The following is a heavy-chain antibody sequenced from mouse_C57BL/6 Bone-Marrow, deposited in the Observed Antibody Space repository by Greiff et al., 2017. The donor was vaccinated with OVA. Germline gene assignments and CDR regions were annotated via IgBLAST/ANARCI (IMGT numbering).Heavy chain of an antibody. CDR1: GFTFSSYA. CDR3: TRLLDAMDY. D-gene: IGHD2-1*01. Sequence: EVMLVESGAGLVTPGGSLKLSCAASGFTFSSYAMSWVRQTPEKRLEWVAYISSCGDYINYAATLKVRFTISTDNARNTLYLQLSRLKSEDTAMYYCTRLLDAMDYWGQGTSVTVSS. J-gene: IGHJ4*01. V-gene: IGHV5-9-1*02. CDR2: ISSCGDYI.